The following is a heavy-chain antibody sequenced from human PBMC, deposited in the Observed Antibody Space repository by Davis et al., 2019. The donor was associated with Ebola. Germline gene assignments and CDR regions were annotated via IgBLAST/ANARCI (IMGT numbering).Heavy chain of an antibody. CDR1: GGSISSSSFY. V-gene: IGHV4-30-4*08. Sequence: SETLSLTCTVSGGSISSSSFYWGWIRQSPGKGLEWIGYIHYSGGTYYNPSLKSRVTLSVDTSKNQFSLKLSSVTAADTAMYYCARDDLVGLIDSWGLGARVIVSS. CDR3: ARDDLVGLIDS. J-gene: IGHJ4*02. D-gene: IGHD3-3*01. CDR2: IHYSGGT.